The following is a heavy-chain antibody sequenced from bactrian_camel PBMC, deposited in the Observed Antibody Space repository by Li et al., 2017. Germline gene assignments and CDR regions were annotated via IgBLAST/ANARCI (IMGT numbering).Heavy chain of an antibody. V-gene: IGHV3S53*01. J-gene: IGHJ4*01. Sequence: QLVESGGGSVQAGGSLRLTCTASGHLYSTFCMAWYRQMPGKEREAVAAIDDVGSTSYANSVKGRFTISRDNAKKTLDLQMNSLKPEDTAVYYCVPSALGSWPGHWGQGTQVTVS. D-gene: IGHD2*01. CDR1: GHLYSTFC. CDR2: IDDVGST. CDR3: VPSALGSWPGH.